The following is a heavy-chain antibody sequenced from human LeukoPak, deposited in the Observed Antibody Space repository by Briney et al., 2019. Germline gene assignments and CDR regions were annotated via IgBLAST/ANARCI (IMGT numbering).Heavy chain of an antibody. CDR2: ISSSGSNI. CDR3: ARGGLYDYVWGSYRRQSFDY. CDR1: GFTFSSFE. Sequence: PGGSLRLSCAASGFTFSSFEMNWVRQARGKWLEWVSYISSSGSNIYYADSVKGRFTMSRDNAKNSLYLKMNSLRDEDTAVYYCARGGLYDYVWGSYRRQSFDYWGQGTLVTVSS. D-gene: IGHD3-16*02. J-gene: IGHJ4*02. V-gene: IGHV3-48*03.